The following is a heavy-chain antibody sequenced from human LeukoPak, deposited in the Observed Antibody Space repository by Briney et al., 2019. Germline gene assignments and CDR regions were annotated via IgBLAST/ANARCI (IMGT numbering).Heavy chain of an antibody. CDR3: AKSVKIFGVVITLDY. CDR2: ISGSGGST. Sequence: GGSLRLSXAASGFTFSSYAMSWVCQAPGKGLVWVSAISGSGGSTYYADSVKGRFTISRDNSKNTLYLQMNSLRAEDTAVYYCAKSVKIFGVVITLDYWGQGTLVTVSS. CDR1: GFTFSSYA. J-gene: IGHJ4*02. D-gene: IGHD3-3*01. V-gene: IGHV3-23*01.